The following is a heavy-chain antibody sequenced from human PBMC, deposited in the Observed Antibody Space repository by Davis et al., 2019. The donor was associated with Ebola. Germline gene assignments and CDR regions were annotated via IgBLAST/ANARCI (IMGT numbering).Heavy chain of an antibody. Sequence: GGSLRLSCAASGFTFSGSAMHWVRQASGKGLEWVGRLRSKANSYATAYAASVKGRFTISRDDSKNTAYLQMNSLKTEDTAVYYCTTTTTHFDYWGQGTLVTVSS. CDR2: LRSKANSYAT. J-gene: IGHJ4*02. CDR1: GFTFSGSA. CDR3: TTTTTHFDY. D-gene: IGHD1-26*01. V-gene: IGHV3-73*01.